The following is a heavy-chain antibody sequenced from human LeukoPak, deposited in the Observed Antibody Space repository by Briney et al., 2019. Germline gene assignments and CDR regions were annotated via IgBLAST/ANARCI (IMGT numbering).Heavy chain of an antibody. J-gene: IGHJ4*02. CDR3: ARVYGSGSYYNHLSYPFDY. Sequence: SETLSLTCAVYGGSFSGYYWSWIRQPPGKGLEWIGEINHSGSTNYNPSLKSRVTISVDTSKNQFSLKLSSVTAAGTAVYYCARVYGSGSYYNHLSYPFDYWGQGTLVTVSS. D-gene: IGHD3-10*01. CDR2: INHSGST. V-gene: IGHV4-34*01. CDR1: GGSFSGYY.